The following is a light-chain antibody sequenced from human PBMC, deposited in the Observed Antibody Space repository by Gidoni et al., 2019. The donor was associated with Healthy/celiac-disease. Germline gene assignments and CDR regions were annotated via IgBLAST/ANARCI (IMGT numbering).Light chain of an antibody. CDR2: WAS. CDR3: QQYYSTPPYT. CDR1: QSVLYSSNNKTY. V-gene: IGKV4-1*01. Sequence: TNCKSSQSVLYSSNNKTYLAWYQQKPIQPPKLLIYWASTRESGVPDRFSGSGSGTDFSLAISSLLAEDVAVYYCQQYYSTPPYTFGQGTKLEIK. J-gene: IGKJ2*01.